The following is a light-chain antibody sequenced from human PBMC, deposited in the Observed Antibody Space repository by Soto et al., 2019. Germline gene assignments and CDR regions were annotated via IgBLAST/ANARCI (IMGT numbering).Light chain of an antibody. CDR3: QDYNNCAE. CDR2: GAS. J-gene: IGKJ3*01. Sequence: EIVMTQCPATLSVYPGERATLSCRASQSVSSNLAWYQQKPGQAPRLLIYGASTRATGIPARFSGSGSGTEFTLTISSLQCKNFAVYYCQDYNNCAEFCPGTKVDIK. CDR1: QSVSSN. V-gene: IGKV3-15*01.